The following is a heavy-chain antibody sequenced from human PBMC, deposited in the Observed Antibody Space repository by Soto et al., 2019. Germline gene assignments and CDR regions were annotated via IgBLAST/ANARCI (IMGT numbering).Heavy chain of an antibody. Sequence: GGSLRLSCAASGFTFSSYAMSWVRQAPGKGLEWVSAISGSGGSTYYADSVKGRFTISRDNSKNTLYLQMSSLRSEDTAVYYCATKTGGYSYGLYYYYMDVWGKGTTVTVSS. J-gene: IGHJ6*03. V-gene: IGHV3-23*01. D-gene: IGHD5-18*01. CDR2: ISGSGGST. CDR3: ATKTGGYSYGLYYYYMDV. CDR1: GFTFSSYA.